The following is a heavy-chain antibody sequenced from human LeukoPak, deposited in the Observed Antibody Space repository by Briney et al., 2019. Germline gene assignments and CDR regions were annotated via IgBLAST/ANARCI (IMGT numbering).Heavy chain of an antibody. D-gene: IGHD5-18*01. V-gene: IGHV3-20*04. CDR3: ARDVRYTDAFDI. CDR2: INWNGGST. Sequence: PGGSLRLSCAASGFTYDDYGMSWLRQAPGKGLEWVSGINWNGGSTGYADSVKGRFTISRDNAKNSLYLQMNSLRAEDTALYYCARDVRYTDAFDIWGQGTMVTVSS. J-gene: IGHJ3*02. CDR1: GFTYDDYG.